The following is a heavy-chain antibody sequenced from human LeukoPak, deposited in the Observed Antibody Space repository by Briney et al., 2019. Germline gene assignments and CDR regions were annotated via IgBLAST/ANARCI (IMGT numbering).Heavy chain of an antibody. V-gene: IGHV1-2*02. CDR1: GYTFTGYY. Sequence: ASVKVSCKAFGYTFTGYYMHWVRQAPGQGLEWMGWINPNSGGTNYAQKFQGRVTMTRDTSISTAYMELSRLRSDDTAVYYCATSPGVAAAGTRVYWGQGTLVTVSS. CDR2: INPNSGGT. CDR3: ATSPGVAAAGTRVY. J-gene: IGHJ4*02. D-gene: IGHD6-13*01.